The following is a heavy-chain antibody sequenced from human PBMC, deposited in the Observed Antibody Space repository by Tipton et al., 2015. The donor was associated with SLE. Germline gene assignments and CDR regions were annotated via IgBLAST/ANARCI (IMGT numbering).Heavy chain of an antibody. V-gene: IGHV3-23*01. CDR3: AKRESSDLTDF. D-gene: IGHD2-21*01. CDR1: GFTFSNYA. Sequence: GSLRLSCTAPGFTFSNYAINWVRQAPGKGLEWVSVISGSTIYKYYLDSVKGRFTISRDNSKNTLFLQMNNLRAEDTAVYYCAKRESSDLTDFWGQGTLVTVSS. CDR2: ISGSTIYK. J-gene: IGHJ4*02.